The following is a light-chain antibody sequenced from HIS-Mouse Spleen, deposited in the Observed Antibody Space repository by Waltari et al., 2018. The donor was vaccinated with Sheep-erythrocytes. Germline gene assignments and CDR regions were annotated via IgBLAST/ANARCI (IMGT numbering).Light chain of an antibody. J-gene: IGKJ3*01. CDR2: DAS. CDR3: QQYDNLFT. CDR1: QSIRSY. Sequence: DIQMTQSPSSLSASVGDRVTITCRASQSIRSYLNWYQQKPGKAPKLLIYDASNLETGVPSRFSGSGSGTDFTFTISSLQPEDIATYYCQQYDNLFTFGPGTKVDIK. V-gene: IGKV1-33*01.